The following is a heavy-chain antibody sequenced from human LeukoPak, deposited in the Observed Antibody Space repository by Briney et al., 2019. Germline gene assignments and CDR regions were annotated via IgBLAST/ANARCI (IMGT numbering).Heavy chain of an antibody. CDR2: IKQDGSEK. CDR1: GFTFSSYW. J-gene: IGHJ6*03. CDR3: ARLSYSSSRFHYYYYYYMDV. V-gene: IGHV3-7*03. Sequence: GGSLRLSCAASGFTFSSYWMSWVRQAPGKGLEWVANIKQDGSEKYYVDSVKGRFTISRDNAKNSLYLQMNSLRAEDTAVYYCARLSYSSSRFHYYYYYYMDVWGKGTTVTVSS. D-gene: IGHD6-6*01.